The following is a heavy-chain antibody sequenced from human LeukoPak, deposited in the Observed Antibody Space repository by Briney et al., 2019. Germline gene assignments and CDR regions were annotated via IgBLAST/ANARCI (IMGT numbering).Heavy chain of an antibody. CDR2: ISGSGGSA. J-gene: IGHJ3*02. CDR1: GFTFSSYA. V-gene: IGHV3-23*01. D-gene: IGHD3-22*01. CDR3: AKVDYYDGSGYYYDAFDI. Sequence: PGASLRLSCAASGFTFSSYAMSWVRQAPGKGLEWVSGISGSGGSAYYADSVKGRFTISRDNSKNTLYLQVNSLRAEDTTVYYCAKVDYYDGSGYYYDAFDIWGQGAMVTVSS.